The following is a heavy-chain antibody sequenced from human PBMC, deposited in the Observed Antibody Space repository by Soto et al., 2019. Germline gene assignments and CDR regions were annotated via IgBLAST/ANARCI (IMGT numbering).Heavy chain of an antibody. CDR2: IDWDDDK. J-gene: IGHJ6*02. V-gene: IGHV2-70*01. CDR1: GFSLSTSEMC. Sequence: SVPTLGDPTQTLTLTCTFSGFSLSTSEMCVSWICQPPGKALEWLALIDWDDDKYYSTSLKTRLTISKDTSKNQVVLTVTNMDPVDTATYYCARIRTDKNYYYYGMDVWGQGTTVTVSS. CDR3: ARIRTDKNYYYYGMDV.